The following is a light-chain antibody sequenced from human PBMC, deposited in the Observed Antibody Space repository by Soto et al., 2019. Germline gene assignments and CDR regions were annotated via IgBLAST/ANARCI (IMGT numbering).Light chain of an antibody. Sequence: DIQMTQSPSSLSASVGDRVTITCRASQSISNYLNWYQQKPGRAPKHLIYGASSLQSGVPSRFSGSGSGTDFTLTISSLPPEDSATYYCQQSYSIPTFGGXT. CDR1: QSISNY. CDR3: QQSYSIPT. J-gene: IGKJ4*01. CDR2: GAS. V-gene: IGKV1-39*01.